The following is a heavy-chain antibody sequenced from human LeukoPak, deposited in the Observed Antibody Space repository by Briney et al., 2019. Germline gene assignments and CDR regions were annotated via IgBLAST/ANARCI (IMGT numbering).Heavy chain of an antibody. V-gene: IGHV3-23*01. D-gene: IGHD3-22*01. Sequence: PGGSLRLSCAASGFTFSGYAMSWVRQAPGKGLEWVSVIRGSGISTYNADSVKGRFTISRDNSKNTLYLQMNSLRAEDTAVYYCAKADYYDSNTYRAQFFQHWGQGTLVTVSS. CDR1: GFTFSGYA. J-gene: IGHJ1*01. CDR3: AKADYYDSNTYRAQFFQH. CDR2: IRGSGIST.